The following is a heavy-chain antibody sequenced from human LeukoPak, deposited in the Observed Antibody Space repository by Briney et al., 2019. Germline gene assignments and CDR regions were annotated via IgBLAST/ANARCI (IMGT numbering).Heavy chain of an antibody. CDR3: ARGLVGGLRDFWSGYYVFDY. J-gene: IGHJ4*02. CDR1: GYTFTSYD. CDR2: MNPNSGNT. D-gene: IGHD3-3*01. Sequence: ASVKVSCKASGYTFTSYDINWVRQAPGQGLEWMGWMNPNSGNTGYAQKFQGRVTITRNTSISTAYMELSSLRSEDTAVYYCARGLVGGLRDFWSGYYVFDYWGQGTLVTVSS. V-gene: IGHV1-8*03.